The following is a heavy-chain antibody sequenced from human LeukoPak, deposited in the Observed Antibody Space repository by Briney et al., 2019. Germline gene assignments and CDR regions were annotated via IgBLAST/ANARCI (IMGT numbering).Heavy chain of an antibody. J-gene: IGHJ4*02. CDR1: GGSISSYY. Sequence: SETLSLTCTVSGGSISSYYWSWIRQPPGKGLEWIGYIYYSGSTNYNPSLKSRVIISVDTSKNQFSLKLSSVTAADTAVYYCARGAKTPTGFFDYWGQGTLVTVSS. V-gene: IGHV4-59*01. CDR2: IYYSGST. CDR3: ARGAKTPTGFFDY.